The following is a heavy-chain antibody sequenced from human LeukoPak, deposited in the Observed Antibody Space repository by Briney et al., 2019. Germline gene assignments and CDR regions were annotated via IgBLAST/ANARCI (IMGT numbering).Heavy chain of an antibody. CDR2: IKQDGSEK. J-gene: IGHJ6*02. V-gene: IGHV3-7*01. Sequence: GGSLRLSCAASGFTFSSYWMSWVRQAPWKGLEWVANIKQDGSEKYYVDSVKGRFTISRDNAKNSLYLQMNSLRAEDTAVYYCARDPDIAVALYGMDVWGQGTTVTVSS. D-gene: IGHD6-19*01. CDR3: ARDPDIAVALYGMDV. CDR1: GFTFSSYW.